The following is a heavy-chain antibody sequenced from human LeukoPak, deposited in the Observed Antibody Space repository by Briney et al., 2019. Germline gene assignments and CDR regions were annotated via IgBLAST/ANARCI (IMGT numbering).Heavy chain of an antibody. CDR2: VSPYNGNT. V-gene: IGHV1-18*01. CDR1: GYTFTDYD. CDR3: ARNGRVRRVVKDLFEY. J-gene: IGHJ4*02. Sequence: ASVRVSCKTSGYTFTDYDITWVRQAPGQGLEWMGRVSPYNGNTYYSQRFQDRGTITKDTSTGTAYMDLNDTAMYYCARNGRVRRVVKDLFEYWGQGTLVAVSS. D-gene: IGHD3-10*01.